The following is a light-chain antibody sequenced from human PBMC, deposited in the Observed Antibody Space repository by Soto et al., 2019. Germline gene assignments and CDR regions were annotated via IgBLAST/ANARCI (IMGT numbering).Light chain of an antibody. Sequence: EVVLTQSPATLSLYPGEGATLSCRASQSIGSYLAWYQQKPGQAPRLLIYATSNRATGIPARFSGSGSGTDFTLTISSLEPEDFAVYYCQQRSSWPFTFGPGTKVDIK. CDR2: ATS. J-gene: IGKJ3*01. CDR3: QQRSSWPFT. CDR1: QSIGSY. V-gene: IGKV3-11*01.